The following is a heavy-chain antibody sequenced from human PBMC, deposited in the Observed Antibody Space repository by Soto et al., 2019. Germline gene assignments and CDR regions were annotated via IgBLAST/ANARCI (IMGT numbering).Heavy chain of an antibody. CDR1: GGSINDFY. Sequence: QVQLQESGQGLVKASETLSLTCTVSGGSINDFYWSWIRQPPGKGLEWIGYIYYSGRTDYNPSLKGRVTISIDTSKNQFALKLRSVTAADTAVYYCARVGGVAARTLDYWGQGTLVTVSS. V-gene: IGHV4-59*01. J-gene: IGHJ4*02. D-gene: IGHD6-6*01. CDR2: IYYSGRT. CDR3: ARVGGVAARTLDY.